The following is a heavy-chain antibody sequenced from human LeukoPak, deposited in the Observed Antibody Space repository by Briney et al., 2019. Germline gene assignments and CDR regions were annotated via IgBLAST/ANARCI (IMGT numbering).Heavy chain of an antibody. CDR3: ARARPRYGGSYGGAFDI. CDR1: GFTFSSYW. V-gene: IGHV3-7*01. Sequence: PGGSLRLSCAASGFTFSSYWMSWVRQAPGKGLEWVANIKQDGSEKYYVDSVKGRFTISRDNAKNSLYLQMNSLRAEDTAVYYCARARPRYGGSYGGAFDIWGQGTMVTVSS. CDR2: IKQDGSEK. D-gene: IGHD1-26*01. J-gene: IGHJ3*02.